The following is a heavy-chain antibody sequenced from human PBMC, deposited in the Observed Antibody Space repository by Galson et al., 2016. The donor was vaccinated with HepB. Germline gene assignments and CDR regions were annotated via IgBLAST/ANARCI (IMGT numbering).Heavy chain of an antibody. J-gene: IGHJ4*02. CDR3: AKERLVRRIFDH. Sequence: SLRLSCAASGFVFSNFGLSWVRQAPGKGLEWVASISTRRTTYCSDSVQGRFTISRDNSNNTLYLQMNGLRAEDTAVYYCAKERLVRRIFDHWGQGTLPTVSS. D-gene: IGHD1-1*01. V-gene: IGHV3-23*01. CDR2: ISTRRTT. CDR1: GFVFSNFG.